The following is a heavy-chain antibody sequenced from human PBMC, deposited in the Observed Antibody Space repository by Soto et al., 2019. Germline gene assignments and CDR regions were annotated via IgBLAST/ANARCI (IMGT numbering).Heavy chain of an antibody. V-gene: IGHV3-64*01. CDR3: ARRARPDFYYMDV. CDR2: ISSNGVGT. D-gene: IGHD6-6*01. CDR1: GFTLSGAA. J-gene: IGHJ6*03. Sequence: GGSLRLSCAASGFTLSGAAMDWVRQALGKGLEYVSGISSNGVGTYYANSVQGRFTISRDNSKNTVYLQMGSLRPEDMAVYYCARRARPDFYYMDVWGKGTTVTVSS.